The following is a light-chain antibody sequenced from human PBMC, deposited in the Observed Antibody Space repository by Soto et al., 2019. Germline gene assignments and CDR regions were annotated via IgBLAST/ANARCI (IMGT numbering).Light chain of an antibody. Sequence: QSVLTQPPSASGTPGQRVTISCSGSSSNIGNHFVYWYQHLPGTAPKLLIYGHNQRPSGVPDRFSASKSGTSASLAISGLRSEDEAYYYCASWDDSLSGRLFGGGTQLTVL. CDR2: GHN. V-gene: IGLV1-47*01. CDR1: SSNIGNHF. CDR3: ASWDDSLSGRL. J-gene: IGLJ2*01.